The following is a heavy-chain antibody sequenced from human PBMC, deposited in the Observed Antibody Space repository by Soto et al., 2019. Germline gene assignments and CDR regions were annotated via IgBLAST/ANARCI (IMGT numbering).Heavy chain of an antibody. CDR3: AKEASVPSFGEFWFFDL. J-gene: IGHJ2*01. CDR1: GFTFNKYG. Sequence: GGSLRLSSSGSGFTFNKYGMTWVRQAPGKGLEWVSSVSGDGETTYYADSVRGRFTISRDNSKDTVSVQMKSLRAEDTAVYYCAKEASVPSFGEFWFFDLWGRGTQVTVSS. V-gene: IGHV3-23*01. D-gene: IGHD3-10*01. CDR2: VSGDGETT.